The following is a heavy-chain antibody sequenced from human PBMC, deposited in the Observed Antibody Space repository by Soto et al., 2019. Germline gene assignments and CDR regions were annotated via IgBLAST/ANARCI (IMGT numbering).Heavy chain of an antibody. V-gene: IGHV1-18*01. D-gene: IGHD3-3*01. CDR3: ARAPGFDFWSGLYFDY. Sequence: QVQLVQSGAEVKKPGASVKVSCKASGYTFTSYGISWVRQAPGQGLEWMGWISAYNGNTNYAQKLQGRATMTTVTSTSTAYMELRSLRSDDTAVYYCARAPGFDFWSGLYFDYWGQGPLVTVSS. J-gene: IGHJ4*02. CDR1: GYTFTSYG. CDR2: ISAYNGNT.